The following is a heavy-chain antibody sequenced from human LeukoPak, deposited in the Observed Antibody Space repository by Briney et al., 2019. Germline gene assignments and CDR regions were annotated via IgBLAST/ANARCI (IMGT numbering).Heavy chain of an antibody. J-gene: IGHJ4*02. V-gene: IGHV1-3*01. D-gene: IGHD4-17*01. CDR3: AREGLYGDYLDY. Sequence: KFQGRVTITRDTSASTAYMELSSLRSEDTAVYYCAREGLYGDYLDYWGQGTLVTVSS.